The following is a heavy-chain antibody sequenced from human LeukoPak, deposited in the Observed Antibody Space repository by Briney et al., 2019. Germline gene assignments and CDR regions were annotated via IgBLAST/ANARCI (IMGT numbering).Heavy chain of an antibody. V-gene: IGHV1-18*01. CDR2: INPNSGGT. CDR3: ARAPYDSSGYYDY. CDR1: GYTITDYY. Sequence: ASVKVSCKASGYTITDYYIRWVRQAPGQGLEWMGWINPNSGGTNYAQKLQGRVTMTTDTSTSTAYMELRSLRSDDTAVYYCARAPYDSSGYYDYWGQGTLVTVSS. D-gene: IGHD3-22*01. J-gene: IGHJ4*02.